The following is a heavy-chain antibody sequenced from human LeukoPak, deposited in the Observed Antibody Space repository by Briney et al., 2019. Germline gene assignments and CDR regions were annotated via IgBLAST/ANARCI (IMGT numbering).Heavy chain of an antibody. CDR3: ARDRPLSSGYYYFDY. CDR2: INHSGST. CDR1: GGSFSGYY. J-gene: IGHJ4*02. V-gene: IGHV4-34*01. Sequence: PSETLSLTCAVYGGSFSGYYWSWIRQPPGKGLEWIGEINHSGSTNYNPSLKSRVTISVDTSKNQFSLKLSSVTAADTAVYYCARDRPLSSGYYYFDYWGQGTLVTVSS. D-gene: IGHD3-22*01.